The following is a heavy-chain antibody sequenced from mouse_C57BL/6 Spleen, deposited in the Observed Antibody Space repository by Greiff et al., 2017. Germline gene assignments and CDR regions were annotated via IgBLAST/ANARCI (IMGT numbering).Heavy chain of an antibody. J-gene: IGHJ2*01. D-gene: IGHD1-1*01. Sequence: EVQLQQSGAELVRPGASVKLSCTASGFNIKDDYMHWVKQRPEQGLEWIGWIDPENGDTEYAAKFQGKATITADTSSNTAYLQLSSLTSEDTAVYYCTTGGDYYGSSTDYWGQGTTLTVSS. CDR3: TTGGDYYGSSTDY. CDR2: IDPENGDT. V-gene: IGHV14-4*01. CDR1: GFNIKDDY.